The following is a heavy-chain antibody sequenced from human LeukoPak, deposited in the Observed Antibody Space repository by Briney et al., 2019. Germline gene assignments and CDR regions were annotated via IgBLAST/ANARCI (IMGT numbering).Heavy chain of an antibody. CDR2: INHSGST. Sequence: SETLSLTCAVYGGSFSGYYWSWIRQPPGKGLEWIGEINHSGSTNYNPSLKSRVIISVDTSKNQFSLKLSSVTAADTAVYYCARGPPLLGYCTNGVCRIYGMDVWGQGTTVTVSS. D-gene: IGHD2-8*01. CDR1: GGSFSGYY. CDR3: ARGPPLLGYCTNGVCRIYGMDV. V-gene: IGHV4-34*01. J-gene: IGHJ6*02.